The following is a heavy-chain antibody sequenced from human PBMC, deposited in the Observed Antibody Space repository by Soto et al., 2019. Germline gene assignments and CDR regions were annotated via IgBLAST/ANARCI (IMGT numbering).Heavy chain of an antibody. CDR3: SRGILV. CDR1: GGSINSGGYC. J-gene: IGHJ4*02. CDR2: ISYGGST. D-gene: IGHD5-18*01. Sequence: QVQLQESGPGLVKPSQTLSLTCTVSGGSINSGGYCWSWIRQHPGKGLDWIGCISYGGSTAYNPSLKSRVTISVDTSKHQFSLKLRAVAAADTPVYYCSRGILVWGQGTLITVSS. V-gene: IGHV4-31*03.